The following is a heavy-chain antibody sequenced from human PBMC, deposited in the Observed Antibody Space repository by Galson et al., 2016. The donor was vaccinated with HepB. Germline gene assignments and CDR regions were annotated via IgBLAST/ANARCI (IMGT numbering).Heavy chain of an antibody. J-gene: IGHJ6*02. CDR1: GGSFSGYY. CDR2: INHSGST. D-gene: IGHD3-9*01. CDR3: ARNFDWRTGYYYYYGMDV. Sequence: SETLSLTCAVYGGSFSGYYWSWIRQPPGKGLEWIGEINHSGSTNHNPSLKSRVTISVDTSKNRFSLKLSSVTAADTAVYYCARNFDWRTGYYYYYGMDVWGQGTTVTVSS. V-gene: IGHV4-34*01.